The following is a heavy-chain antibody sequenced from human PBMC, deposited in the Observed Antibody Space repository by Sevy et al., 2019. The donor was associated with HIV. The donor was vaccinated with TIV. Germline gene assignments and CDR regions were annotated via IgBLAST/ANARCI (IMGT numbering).Heavy chain of an antibody. CDR2: IPYDGSNE. CDR3: ARDRKVVLVVYAIPFDAFDI. CDR1: GFTFSNYG. V-gene: IGHV3-30*02. D-gene: IGHD2-8*02. J-gene: IGHJ3*02. Sequence: GGSLRLSCAASGFTFSNYGMHWVRQTPGQGLEWVAFIPYDGSNEYYADSVKGRFTISRDNSKNMLYLQMNGLGTGETAVYYCARDRKVVLVVYAIPFDAFDIWGQGTTVTVSS.